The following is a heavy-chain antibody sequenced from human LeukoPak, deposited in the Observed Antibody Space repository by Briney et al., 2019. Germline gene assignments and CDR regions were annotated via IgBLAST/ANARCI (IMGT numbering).Heavy chain of an antibody. D-gene: IGHD2-15*01. J-gene: IGHJ4*02. CDR1: GFTFSGSA. Sequence: GGSLRLSCAASGFTFSGSAMHWVSQASGKGLEWVGRIRSKANSYATAYAASVKGRFTISRDDSKNTAYLQMNSLKTEDTAVYYCTRLYCSGGSCSHQGSYFDYWGQGTLVTVSS. V-gene: IGHV3-73*01. CDR3: TRLYCSGGSCSHQGSYFDY. CDR2: IRSKANSYAT.